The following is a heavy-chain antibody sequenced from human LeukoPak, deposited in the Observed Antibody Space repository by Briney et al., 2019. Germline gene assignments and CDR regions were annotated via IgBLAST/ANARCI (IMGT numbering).Heavy chain of an antibody. CDR2: IKQDGSEQ. CDR3: AREGGYGGVFDY. D-gene: IGHD5-12*01. V-gene: IGHV3-7*05. CDR1: GFTFSSYW. J-gene: IGHJ4*02. Sequence: GGSLRLSCAASGFTFSSYWMSWVRQAPGKGLEWVANIKQDGSEQYYVGSVKGRFTISRDNTKNSLFLQMNSLRAEDTAVYYCAREGGYGGVFDYWGQGTLVTVSS.